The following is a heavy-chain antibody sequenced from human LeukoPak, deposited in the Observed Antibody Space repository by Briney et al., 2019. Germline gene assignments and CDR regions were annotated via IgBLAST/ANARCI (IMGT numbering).Heavy chain of an antibody. Sequence: SETLSLTCTVSGGSISSHYWSWIRQPPGKGLEWIGYIYYSGSTNYNPSLKSRVTISVDTSKNQFSLKLSSVTAADTAVYYCARGTYPEYFQHWGQGTLVTVSS. CDR1: GGSISSHY. J-gene: IGHJ1*01. CDR2: IYYSGST. V-gene: IGHV4-59*11. CDR3: ARGTYPEYFQH. D-gene: IGHD2-8*01.